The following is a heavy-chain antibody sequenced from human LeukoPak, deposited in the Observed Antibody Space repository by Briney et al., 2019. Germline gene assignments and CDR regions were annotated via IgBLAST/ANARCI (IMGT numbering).Heavy chain of an antibody. D-gene: IGHD3-16*01. CDR3: AKDRTRVSYYFDY. Sequence: GRSLRLSCAASGFTFSSYGMHWVRQAPGKGLEWVAVISYDGSNKYYADSVKGRFTISRDNSKNTLYLQMNSLRAEDTAAYYCAKDRTRVSYYFDYWGQGTLVTVSS. CDR1: GFTFSSYG. J-gene: IGHJ4*02. V-gene: IGHV3-30*18. CDR2: ISYDGSNK.